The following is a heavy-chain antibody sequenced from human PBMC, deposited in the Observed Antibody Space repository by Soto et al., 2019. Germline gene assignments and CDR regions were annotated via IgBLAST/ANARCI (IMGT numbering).Heavy chain of an antibody. V-gene: IGHV3-73*01. Sequence: EVQLVESGGGLVQPGGSLKLSCAASGFTFSGSAMHWVRQASGKGLEWVGRIRSKANSYATAYAASVKGRFTISRDDSKNTAYLQMNSLKTEDTAVYHCSAGYYYYMDVWGKGTTVTVSS. CDR2: IRSKANSYAT. CDR1: GFTFSGSA. J-gene: IGHJ6*03. CDR3: SAGYYYYMDV.